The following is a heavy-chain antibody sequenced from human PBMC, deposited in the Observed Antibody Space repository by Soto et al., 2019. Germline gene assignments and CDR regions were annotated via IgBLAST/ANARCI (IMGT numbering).Heavy chain of an antibody. CDR3: AHRPSGWYYFDY. V-gene: IGHV2-5*02. CDR2: IYWDGDK. CDR1: GFSLSTSGVG. J-gene: IGHJ4*02. D-gene: IGHD6-19*01. Sequence: SGPTLVNPTQTLTLTCTFSGFSLSTSGVGVGWIRQPPGKALEWLALIYWDGDKRYSSSLKSRLTITKDTSKNQAVLSMTNMDPVDTATYYCAHRPSGWYYFDYWAQGTLVTVSS.